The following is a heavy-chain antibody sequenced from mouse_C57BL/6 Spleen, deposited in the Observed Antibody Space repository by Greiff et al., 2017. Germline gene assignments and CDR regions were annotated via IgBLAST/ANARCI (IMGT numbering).Heavy chain of an antibody. Sequence: QVQLQQPGAELVMPGASVKLSCKASGYTFTSYWMHWVKQRPGQGLEWIGEIDPSDSYTNYNQKFKGKSTLTVDKSSSTAYMQLSSLTSEDSAVYYCAKGDYGSPYSYWGQGTTLTVSS. J-gene: IGHJ2*01. CDR1: GYTFTSYW. CDR3: AKGDYGSPYSY. CDR2: IDPSDSYT. V-gene: IGHV1-69*01. D-gene: IGHD1-1*01.